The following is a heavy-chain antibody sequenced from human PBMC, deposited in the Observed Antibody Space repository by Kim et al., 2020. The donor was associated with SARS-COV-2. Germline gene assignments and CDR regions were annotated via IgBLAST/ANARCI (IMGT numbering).Heavy chain of an antibody. CDR2: ITKTSTTI. Sequence: GGSLRLSCATSGFTFSAYDMNWVRQAPGKGLEWLSFITKTSTTIYYADSVKGRFTISRDNAKNSLYLQMDSLRDEDTALYYCVRDRWGGAFDFWGQGTVV. J-gene: IGHJ3*01. V-gene: IGHV3-48*02. CDR1: GFTFSAYD. D-gene: IGHD3-16*01. CDR3: VRDRWGGAFDF.